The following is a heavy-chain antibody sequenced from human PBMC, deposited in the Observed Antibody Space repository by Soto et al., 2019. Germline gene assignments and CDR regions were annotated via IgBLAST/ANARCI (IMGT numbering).Heavy chain of an antibody. CDR3: AKDMGIVGATIDFGYYYGMDV. CDR2: ISWNSGSI. V-gene: IGHV3-9*01. J-gene: IGHJ6*02. CDR1: GFTFDDYA. D-gene: IGHD1-26*01. Sequence: DVQLVESGGGLVQPGRSLRLSCAASGFTFDDYAMHWVRQAPGKGLEWVSGISWNSGSIGYADSVKGRFTISRDNAKNSLYLQMNSLRAEDTALYYCAKDMGIVGATIDFGYYYGMDVWGQGTTVTVSS.